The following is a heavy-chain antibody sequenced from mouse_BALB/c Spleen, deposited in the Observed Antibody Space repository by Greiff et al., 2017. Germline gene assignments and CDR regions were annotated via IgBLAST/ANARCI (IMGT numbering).Heavy chain of an antibody. V-gene: IGHV5-4*02. Sequence: DVQLVESGGGLVKPGGSLKLSCAASGFTFSDYYMYWVRQTPEKRLEWVATISDGGSYTYYPDSVKGRFTISRDNAKNNLYLQMSSLKSEDTAMYYCARGRRGYFDYWGQGTTLTVSS. CDR2: ISDGGSYT. CDR3: ARGRRGYFDY. J-gene: IGHJ2*01. CDR1: GFTFSDYY.